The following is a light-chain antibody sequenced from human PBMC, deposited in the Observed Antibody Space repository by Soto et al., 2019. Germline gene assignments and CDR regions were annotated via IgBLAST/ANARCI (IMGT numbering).Light chain of an antibody. CDR1: QTVRSNY. V-gene: IGKV3-20*01. CDR3: QQYGGSPS. CDR2: GAS. J-gene: IGKJ2*01. Sequence: EIVLTQSPGTLSLSPGERATLSCRASQTVRSNYLAWYQQKPGQAPRLVIYGASSRATGIPDRFSGSGSGTDFTLTISRLDPEDFAVFYCQQYGGSPSFGQGTKLEIK.